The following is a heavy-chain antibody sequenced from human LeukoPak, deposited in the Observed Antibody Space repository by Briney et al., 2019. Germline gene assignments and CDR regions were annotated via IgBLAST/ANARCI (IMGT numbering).Heavy chain of an antibody. D-gene: IGHD4-11*01. CDR2: IYYSGST. Sequence: PSETLSLTCTVSGGSISSYYWSWIRQPPGKGLEWIGYIYYSGSTNYNPSLTSRVTISVDTSRNQFSLKLSSVTAADTAVYYCAASPTTVTTPFDYWGQGTLVTVSS. CDR1: GGSISSYY. CDR3: AASPTTVTTPFDY. V-gene: IGHV4-59*01. J-gene: IGHJ4*02.